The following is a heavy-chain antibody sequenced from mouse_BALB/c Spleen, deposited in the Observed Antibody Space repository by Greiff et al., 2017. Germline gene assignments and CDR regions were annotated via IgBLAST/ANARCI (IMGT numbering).Heavy chain of an antibody. D-gene: IGHD1-1*01. CDR2: ISSGSSTI. Sequence: EVKLMESGGGLVQPGGSRKLSCAASGFTFSSFGMHWVRQAPEKGLEWVAYISSGSSTIYYPDTVKGRFTISRDNPKNTLFLQMTSLRSEDTAMYYCARSLTPVVAPYFDYWGQGTTLTVSS. V-gene: IGHV5-17*02. J-gene: IGHJ2*01. CDR1: GFTFSSFG. CDR3: ARSLTPVVAPYFDY.